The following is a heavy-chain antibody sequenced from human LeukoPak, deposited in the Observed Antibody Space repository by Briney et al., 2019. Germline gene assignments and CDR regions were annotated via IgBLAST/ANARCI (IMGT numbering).Heavy chain of an antibody. CDR1: RFTFSSYG. D-gene: IGHD4-11*01. CDR2: IWYDGSNK. Sequence: PGGSLRLSCAASRFTFSSYGMHWVRQAPDKGLEWVAVIWYDGSNKYYADSVKGRFTISKDNSKNTLYLQMNSLRAEDTAVYYCARSPADYSNYYFDYWGQGTLVTVSS. CDR3: ARSPADYSNYYFDY. V-gene: IGHV3-33*01. J-gene: IGHJ4*02.